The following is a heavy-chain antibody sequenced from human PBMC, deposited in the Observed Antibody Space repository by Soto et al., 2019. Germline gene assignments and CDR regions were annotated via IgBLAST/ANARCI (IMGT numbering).Heavy chain of an antibody. J-gene: IGHJ4*02. CDR2: IWYDGSEK. D-gene: IGHD3-3*01. CDR3: ARATYYDLNYLNY. Sequence: QVQLVESGGGVVLPGGSLRLSCEASGFTFRSYGMHWVRQAAGKGLEWVAVIWYDGSEKSYVDSVKGRFTISRDNSKNTLYLQMESLRSEDTAVYYCARATYYDLNYLNYWGQGTLVTVSS. V-gene: IGHV3-33*01. CDR1: GFTFRSYG.